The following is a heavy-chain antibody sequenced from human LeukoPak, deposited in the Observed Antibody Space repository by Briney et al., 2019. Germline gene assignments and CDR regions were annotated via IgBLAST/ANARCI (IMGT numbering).Heavy chain of an antibody. CDR3: ARGPWLAYPYYFDY. J-gene: IGHJ4*02. D-gene: IGHD6-19*01. V-gene: IGHV3-7*01. Sequence: GGSLSLSCAASGFTFSSYWMSWVGQAPGKGLEWVANIKQDGSEKYYVDSVKGRFTISRDNAKNSLYLQMNSLRAEDTAVYYCARGPWLAYPYYFDYWGQGTLVTVSS. CDR1: GFTFSSYW. CDR2: IKQDGSEK.